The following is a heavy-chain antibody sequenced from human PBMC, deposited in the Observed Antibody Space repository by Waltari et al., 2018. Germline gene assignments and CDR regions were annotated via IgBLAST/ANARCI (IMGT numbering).Heavy chain of an antibody. Sequence: QLQLQESGPGLVKPSGTLSLPCTVSGDSMSGNNWWSWVRQSPEKGLEWIGQSHRSVRTNYNPSLESRATISIDTANNQFSLKLTSTTAADTAVYYCARDRGRGLYLDSWGQGTLVTVSP. CDR1: GDSMSGNNW. CDR3: ARDRGRGLYLDS. CDR2: SHRSVRT. V-gene: IGHV4-4*02. J-gene: IGHJ4*02. D-gene: IGHD2-15*01.